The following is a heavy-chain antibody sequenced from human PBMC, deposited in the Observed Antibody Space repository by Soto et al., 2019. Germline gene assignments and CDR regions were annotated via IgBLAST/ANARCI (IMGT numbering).Heavy chain of an antibody. CDR1: GGSISSYY. J-gene: IGHJ4*02. D-gene: IGHD6-19*01. Sequence: SETLSLTCTVSGGSISSYYWSWIRQPPGKGLEWIGYIYYSGSTNYNPSLKSRVTISVDTSTNQFSLKLSSVTAADTAVYFCARTYSSGWYFDYWGQGALVTVSS. CDR2: IYYSGST. V-gene: IGHV4-59*01. CDR3: ARTYSSGWYFDY.